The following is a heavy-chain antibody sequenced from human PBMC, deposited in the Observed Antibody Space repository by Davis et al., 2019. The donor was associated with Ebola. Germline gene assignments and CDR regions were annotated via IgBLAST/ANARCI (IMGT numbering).Heavy chain of an antibody. J-gene: IGHJ4*01. D-gene: IGHD6-19*01. Sequence: GESLKISCVVSRFTFSAYAMAWVRQAPGKGLQWVSTITGPGDTTYYADSVTGRFTISRDNSRDTLYLQMTSLRAEDTAVYYCAKGLRTQWLVTRYFDYWGHGNLVTVSS. V-gene: IGHV3-23*01. CDR3: AKGLRTQWLVTRYFDY. CDR1: RFTFSAYA. CDR2: ITGPGDTT.